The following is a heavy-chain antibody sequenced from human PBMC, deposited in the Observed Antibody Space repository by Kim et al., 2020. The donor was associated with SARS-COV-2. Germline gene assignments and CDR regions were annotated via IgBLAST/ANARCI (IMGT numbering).Heavy chain of an antibody. J-gene: IGHJ5*02. Sequence: ASVKVSCKASGYSFTGYYMHWVRQAPVQGLEWMGWINPNSGATNYAQKFQGRVTMTRDTSINTAYLELSSLRSDDTAVFYCARDATEWKLDPWGQGTLVTVSS. CDR1: GYSFTGYY. D-gene: IGHD2-15*01. V-gene: IGHV1-2*02. CDR3: ARDATEWKLDP. CDR2: INPNSGAT.